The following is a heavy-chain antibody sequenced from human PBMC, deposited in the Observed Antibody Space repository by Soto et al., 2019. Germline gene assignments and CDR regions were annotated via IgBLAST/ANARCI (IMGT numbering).Heavy chain of an antibody. J-gene: IGHJ5*02. CDR3: ARGVRRLELQGPWFDP. D-gene: IGHD1-7*01. Sequence: SETLSLTCTVSGGSISSGDYYWSWIRQPPGKGLEWIGYIYYSGSTYYNPSLKSRVTISVDTSKNQFSLKLSYVTAADTAEHYCARGVRRLELQGPWFDPCGQGTLVTVTS. V-gene: IGHV4-30-4*01. CDR2: IYYSGST. CDR1: GGSISSGDYY.